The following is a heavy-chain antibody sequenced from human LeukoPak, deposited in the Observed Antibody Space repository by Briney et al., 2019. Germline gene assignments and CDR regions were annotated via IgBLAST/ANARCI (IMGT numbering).Heavy chain of an antibody. D-gene: IGHD3-3*01. CDR3: ARDQFLEWIDY. CDR2: IYYSGST. Sequence: SETLSLTCTVSGGSISSGGYYWSWIRQHPGKGLEWIGYIYYSGSTYYNPSLKSRVTISVDTSKNQLSLKLSSVTAADTAVYYCARDQFLEWIDYWGQGTLVTVSS. CDR1: GGSISSGGYY. V-gene: IGHV4-31*03. J-gene: IGHJ4*02.